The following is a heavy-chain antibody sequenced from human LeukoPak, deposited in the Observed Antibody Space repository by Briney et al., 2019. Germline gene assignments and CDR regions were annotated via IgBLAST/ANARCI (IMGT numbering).Heavy chain of an antibody. Sequence: GGSLRFSCAASGFTFSSYEMNWVRQAPGKGLEWVSYISSSGSTIYYADSVKGRFTISRDNAKNSPYLQMNSLRAEDTAVYYCARDVLRPHYYYMDVWGKGTTVTVSS. D-gene: IGHD2/OR15-2a*01. CDR2: ISSSGSTI. V-gene: IGHV3-48*03. CDR1: GFTFSSYE. J-gene: IGHJ6*03. CDR3: ARDVLRPHYYYMDV.